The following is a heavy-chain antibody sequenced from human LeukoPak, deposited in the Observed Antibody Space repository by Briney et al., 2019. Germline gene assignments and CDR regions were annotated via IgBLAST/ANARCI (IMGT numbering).Heavy chain of an antibody. CDR2: IYPGDSDT. Sequence: GESLKISCKGSGYSFTSYWIGWVRQMPGKGLEWMGIIYPGDSDTRFSPSFQGQVTISADKSISTAYLQWSSLKASDAAMYYCARRCDSSGSGYFDYWGQGTLVTVSS. CDR3: ARRCDSSGSGYFDY. D-gene: IGHD3-22*01. J-gene: IGHJ4*02. CDR1: GYSFTSYW. V-gene: IGHV5-51*01.